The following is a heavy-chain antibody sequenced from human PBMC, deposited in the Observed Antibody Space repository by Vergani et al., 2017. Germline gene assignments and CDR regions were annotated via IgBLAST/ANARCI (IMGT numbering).Heavy chain of an antibody. J-gene: IGHJ6*02. D-gene: IGHD3-3*01. CDR3: ARAGRFWSGYYYEYYYYGMDV. V-gene: IGHV1-69*01. CDR2: IIPIFGTA. CDR1: GGTFSSYA. Sequence: QVQLVQSGAEVKKPGSSVKVSCKASGGTFSSYAISWVRQAPGQGLEWMGGIIPIFGTANYAQKFQGRVTITADESTSTAYMELSSLRSEDTAVYYCARAGRFWSGYYYEYYYYGMDVWGQGTTVTVSS.